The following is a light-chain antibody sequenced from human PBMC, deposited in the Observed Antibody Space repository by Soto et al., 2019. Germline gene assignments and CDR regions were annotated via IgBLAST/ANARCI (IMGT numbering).Light chain of an antibody. J-gene: IGLJ1*01. Sequence: QSVLTQPASVSGAPGQSITISCSGTSSDVGDYDYVSWYQQHPGKAPKLIIYDVSNRPSGVSNRFSASKSANTASLPISGLLAEDEADYYCSSYRHSATRVFGTGTKLTVL. CDR1: SSDVGDYDY. V-gene: IGLV2-14*03. CDR3: SSYRHSATRV. CDR2: DVS.